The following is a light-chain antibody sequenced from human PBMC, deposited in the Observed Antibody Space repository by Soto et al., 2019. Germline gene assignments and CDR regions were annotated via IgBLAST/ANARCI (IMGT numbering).Light chain of an antibody. CDR3: QQYEKWPRK. V-gene: IGKV3-15*01. J-gene: IGKJ1*01. Sequence: EIVMTQSPATLSASPGERATLSCRASQSVSSNLAWYQQKPGQAPRLLIYGASTRATGIPARFSGGGSGAEYTLTISSLQSEDFAVYYCQQYEKWPRKVGQGTKADSK. CDR1: QSVSSN. CDR2: GAS.